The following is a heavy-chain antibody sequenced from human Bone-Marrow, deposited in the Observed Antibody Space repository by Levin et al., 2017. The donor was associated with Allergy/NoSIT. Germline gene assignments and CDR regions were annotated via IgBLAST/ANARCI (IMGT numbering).Heavy chain of an antibody. Sequence: GESLKISCAASGFTFSSYSMNWVRQAPGKRLEWVSYISSSSSTIYYADSVKGRFTISRDNAKNSLYLQMNSLRDEDTAVYYCARDLWIGIAAAGTLWFDPWGQGTLVTVSS. D-gene: IGHD6-13*01. CDR1: GFTFSSYS. CDR2: ISSSSSTI. V-gene: IGHV3-48*02. CDR3: ARDLWIGIAAAGTLWFDP. J-gene: IGHJ5*02.